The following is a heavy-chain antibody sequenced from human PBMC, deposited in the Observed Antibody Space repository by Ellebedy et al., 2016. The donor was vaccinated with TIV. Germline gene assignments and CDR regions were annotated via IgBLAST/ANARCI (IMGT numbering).Heavy chain of an antibody. D-gene: IGHD2-21*02. CDR3: ARAPTAIFAHFYYYYYYMDV. CDR2: ISGSGGST. J-gene: IGHJ6*03. Sequence: GESLKISCAASGFTSSSYAMSWVRQAPGRRLEWVSAISGSGGSTLYVVSVRGRFTISRDNSKNTLYLQMTSLRAEDTAVYYCARAPTAIFAHFYYYYYYMDVWGKGTTVTVSS. CDR1: GFTSSSYA. V-gene: IGHV3-23*01.